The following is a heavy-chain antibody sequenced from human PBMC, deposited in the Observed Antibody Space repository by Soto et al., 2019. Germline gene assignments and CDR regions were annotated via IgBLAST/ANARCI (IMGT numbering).Heavy chain of an antibody. CDR3: AREARYFDY. V-gene: IGHV3-7*01. CDR2: IKQDGTEK. J-gene: IGHJ4*02. Sequence: EVQLVESGGGLVQPGGSLRLSCAASKFTISYYWMSWVRQAPGKGLEWVANIKQDGTEKYYADSVKGRFTVSRDNAKNSLYLQMNSLRAEDTAVYYCAREARYFDYWGQGTLVTVSS. CDR1: KFTISYYW.